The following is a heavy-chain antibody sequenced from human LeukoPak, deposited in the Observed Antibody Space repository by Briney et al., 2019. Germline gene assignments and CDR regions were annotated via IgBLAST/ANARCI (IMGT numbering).Heavy chain of an antibody. CDR2: ISSASAYR. V-gene: IGHV3-21*01. J-gene: IGHJ4*02. CDR3: TRGPTLIGVTGTWPLDD. Sequence: PGGSLRLSCAASGFTFSGYSMHWARQAPGKGLEWVSSISSASAYRYYADSVKGRFTISRDNAKNSLHLQMNSLRAEDSAVYYCTRGPTLIGVTGTWPLDDWGQGTLVTVSS. CDR1: GFTFSGYS. D-gene: IGHD6-19*01.